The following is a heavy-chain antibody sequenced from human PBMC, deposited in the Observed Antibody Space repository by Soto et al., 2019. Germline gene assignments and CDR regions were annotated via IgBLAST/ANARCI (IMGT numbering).Heavy chain of an antibody. CDR1: GGSISSYY. CDR2: IYYSGST. D-gene: IGHD3-3*01. CDR3: ARFDRGITFFGVVNYFDY. V-gene: IGHV4-59*01. J-gene: IGHJ4*02. Sequence: PSETLSLTCTVSGGSISSYYWSWIRQPPGKGLEWIGYIYYSGSTNYNPSLKSRVTISVDTSKNQFSLKLSSVTAADTAVYYCARFDRGITFFGVVNYFDYWGQGTLVTVSS.